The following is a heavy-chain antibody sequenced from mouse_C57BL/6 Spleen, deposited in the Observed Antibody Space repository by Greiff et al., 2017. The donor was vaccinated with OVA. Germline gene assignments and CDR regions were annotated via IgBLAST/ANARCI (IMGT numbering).Heavy chain of an antibody. J-gene: IGHJ2*01. CDR3: ARQAFYCGNYFDY. CDR1: GYTFTGYC. CDR2: IDPYDSYT. Sequence: VQLQQPGAELVMPGASVKLSCKASGYTFTGYCMHWVKQRPGQGLEWIGEIDPYDSYTNYNQKFKGKATLTVDKSSSTAYMQLSSLTSEDSAVEYCARQAFYCGNYFDYWGQGTTLTVSS. D-gene: IGHD2-1*01. V-gene: IGHV1-69*01.